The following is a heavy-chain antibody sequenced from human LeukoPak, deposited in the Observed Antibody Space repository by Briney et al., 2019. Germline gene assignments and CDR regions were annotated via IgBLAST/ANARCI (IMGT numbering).Heavy chain of an antibody. Sequence: SETLSLTCTVSGGSISSYYWSWIGQPAGKGLEWIGRIYTSGSTNYNPSLKSRVTISVDKSKNQFSLKLSSVTAADTAVYYCARDRYGAIDAFDIWGQGTMVTVSS. V-gene: IGHV4-4*07. CDR1: GGSISSYY. CDR3: ARDRYGAIDAFDI. J-gene: IGHJ3*02. D-gene: IGHD4-17*01. CDR2: IYTSGST.